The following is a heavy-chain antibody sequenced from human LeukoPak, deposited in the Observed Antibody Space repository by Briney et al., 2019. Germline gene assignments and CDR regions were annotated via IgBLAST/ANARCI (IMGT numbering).Heavy chain of an antibody. D-gene: IGHD3-22*01. CDR3: ASYYDSSGFDY. J-gene: IGHJ4*02. CDR2: IWYDGSNK. Sequence: GGSLRLSCAASGFTFSSYGMHWVRQAPGKGPEWVAVIWYDGSNKYYADSVKGRFTISRDNSKNTLYLQMNSLRAEDTAVYYCASYYDSSGFDYWGQGTLVTVSS. CDR1: GFTFSSYG. V-gene: IGHV3-33*01.